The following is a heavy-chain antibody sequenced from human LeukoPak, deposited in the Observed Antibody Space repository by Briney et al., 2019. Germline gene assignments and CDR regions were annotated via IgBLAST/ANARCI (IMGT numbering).Heavy chain of an antibody. D-gene: IGHD4-17*01. V-gene: IGHV1-2*02. CDR3: ARRATVTNEIDY. J-gene: IGHJ4*02. Sequence: ASVKVSCKASGYTFTGYYMHWVRQAPGQGLEWMGWINPNSGGTNYAQKFQGRVTMTRDTSISTAYMELSRLRSDDTAVYYCARRATVTNEIDYWGQGTLVTVSS. CDR1: GYTFTGYY. CDR2: INPNSGGT.